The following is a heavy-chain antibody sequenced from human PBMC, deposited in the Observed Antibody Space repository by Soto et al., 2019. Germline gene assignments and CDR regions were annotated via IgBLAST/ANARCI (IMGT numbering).Heavy chain of an antibody. Sequence: PGGSLRLSCAASGFTFSSYDMHWVRQAPGKGLEWVAVISYDGSNKYYEDSVKGRFTISRDNSKNTLYLQMNSLRAEDTAVYYCAKVIVTSRHGFDIWGQGTMVTVSS. CDR1: GFTFSSYD. CDR2: ISYDGSNK. CDR3: AKVIVTSRHGFDI. V-gene: IGHV3-30*18. D-gene: IGHD3-16*02. J-gene: IGHJ3*02.